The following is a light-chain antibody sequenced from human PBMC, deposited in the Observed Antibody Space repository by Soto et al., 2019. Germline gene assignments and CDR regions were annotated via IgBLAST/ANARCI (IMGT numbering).Light chain of an antibody. V-gene: IGKV4-1*01. J-gene: IGKJ4*01. Sequence: DIVMTQSPDSLAVSLGERATINCKSSQSVFYSSNNKNYLAWYQQKPGQPPKLLIYWASTRESGVPDRFSGSGSGTDFTLTISSLQAEAVAVYYCQQYYSTPLTFCGGTKVEIK. CDR1: QSVFYSSNNKNY. CDR3: QQYYSTPLT. CDR2: WAS.